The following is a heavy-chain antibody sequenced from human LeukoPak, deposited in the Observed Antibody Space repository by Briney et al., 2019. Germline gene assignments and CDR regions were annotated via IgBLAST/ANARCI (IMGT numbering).Heavy chain of an antibody. D-gene: IGHD3/OR15-3a*01. V-gene: IGHV3-64D*09. J-gene: IGHJ4*02. CDR2: ISSIGGGT. CDR3: VKFPDW. CDR1: GFTFGTFA. Sequence: PGGSLRLSCSASGFTFGTFAMHWVRRAPGKGLEYISTISSIGGGTDYADSVKGRFTISRDNSKNTLFLQMSSLRAEDTAVYYCVKFPDWWGQGTLVTVSS.